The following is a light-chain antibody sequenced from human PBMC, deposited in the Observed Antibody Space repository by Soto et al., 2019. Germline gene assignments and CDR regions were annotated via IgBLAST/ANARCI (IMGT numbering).Light chain of an antibody. J-gene: IGLJ1*01. CDR3: CSYAGSPYV. Sequence: QSALTQPRSVSGSPGQSVTISCTGTSSDVGGYNYVSWHQQHPGKAPKLMISDVSKRPSGVPDRFSGSKSGNTASLTISGLQAEDEADYYCCSYAGSPYVFGTGTKLTVL. CDR2: DVS. CDR1: SSDVGGYNY. V-gene: IGLV2-11*01.